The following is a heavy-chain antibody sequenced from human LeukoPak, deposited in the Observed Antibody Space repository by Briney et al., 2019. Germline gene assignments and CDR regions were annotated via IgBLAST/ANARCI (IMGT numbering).Heavy chain of an antibody. D-gene: IGHD2-21*01. CDR1: GFTFNSYG. V-gene: IGHV3-30*02. CDR2: IRYDGSNK. CDR3: AKDIPPNGKALGY. Sequence: SGGSLRLSCAASGFTFNSYGMHWVRQAPGKGLEWVAFIRYDGSNKYYADSVKGRFTISRDNSKNTLDLQMNSMRAEDTAVYYCAKDIPPNGKALGYWGQGTLVTVSS. J-gene: IGHJ4*02.